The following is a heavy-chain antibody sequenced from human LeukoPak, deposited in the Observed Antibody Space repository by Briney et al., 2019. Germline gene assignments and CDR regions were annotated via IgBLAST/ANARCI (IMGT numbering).Heavy chain of an antibody. CDR2: ISAYNGNT. J-gene: IGHJ4*02. Sequence: GASVTVSFTTSGYTFTHFGITWVRQAPGQGLEWMGWISAYNGNTKFAQKFQGRVTMTTDTSTNIAYMELRSLRSDDTAVYYCARDPGVDAASLLDYWGQGTLLTVSS. V-gene: IGHV1-18*01. CDR3: ARDPGVDAASLLDY. D-gene: IGHD5-18*01. CDR1: GYTFTHFG.